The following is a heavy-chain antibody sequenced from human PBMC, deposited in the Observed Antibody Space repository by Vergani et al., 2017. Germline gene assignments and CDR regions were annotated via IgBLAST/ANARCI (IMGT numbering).Heavy chain of an antibody. D-gene: IGHD5-18*01. Sequence: QVQLVQSGAEVKKPGSSVKVSCKASGGTFSSYAISWVRQAPGQGLEWMGWISAYNGNTNYAQKLQGRVTMPTDTSKSTAYMELRSLRSDDTAVYYCARGTQYSYGTGQFDPWGQGTLVTVSS. V-gene: IGHV1-18*01. CDR2: ISAYNGNT. CDR3: ARGTQYSYGTGQFDP. CDR1: GGTFSSYA. J-gene: IGHJ5*02.